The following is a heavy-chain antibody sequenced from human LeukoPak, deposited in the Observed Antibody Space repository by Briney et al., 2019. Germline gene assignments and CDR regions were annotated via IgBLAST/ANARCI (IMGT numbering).Heavy chain of an antibody. CDR1: GGSISSYY. CDR2: IYYSGST. V-gene: IGHV4-59*08. D-gene: IGHD5-18*01. J-gene: IGHJ4*02. Sequence: SETLSLTCTVSGGSISSYYWSWIRQPPGKGLEWIGYIYYSGSTNYNPSLKSRVTISVDTSKNQFSLKLSSVTAADTAVYYCARHTWIQLWSSFDYWGQGTLVTVPS. CDR3: ARHTWIQLWSSFDY.